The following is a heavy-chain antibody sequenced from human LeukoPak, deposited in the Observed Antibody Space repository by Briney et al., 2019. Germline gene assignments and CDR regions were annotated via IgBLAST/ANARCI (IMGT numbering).Heavy chain of an antibody. Sequence: GGALRLSCAASGFTFSSYSMNWVRQAPGKGLEWVSSISSSSSYIYYAGSVKGRFTISRDNAKNSLYLQMKSLRAEAKAVYYCGFLGGSGRDVFYWGQGTLVNVSS. D-gene: IGHD3-10*01. J-gene: IGHJ4*02. CDR3: GFLGGSGRDVFY. CDR2: ISSSSSYI. V-gene: IGHV3-21*01. CDR1: GFTFSSYS.